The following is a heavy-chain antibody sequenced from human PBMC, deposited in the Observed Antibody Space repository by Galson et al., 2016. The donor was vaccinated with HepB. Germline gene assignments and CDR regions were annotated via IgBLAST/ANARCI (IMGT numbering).Heavy chain of an antibody. J-gene: IGHJ4*02. CDR3: APLTTFYGSNWFDY. V-gene: IGHV2-5*02. CDR1: GFSLSASGVG. D-gene: IGHD2/OR15-2a*01. CDR2: VNWDDAK. Sequence: PALVKPTQTLTLTCTFSGFSLSASGVGVAWIRQPPGKALEWLALVNWDDAKRYRPSLRSRLTITKDNSKNQVVLNMTNMDPVDTAKYYCAPLTTFYGSNWFDYWGQGTLVTVSS.